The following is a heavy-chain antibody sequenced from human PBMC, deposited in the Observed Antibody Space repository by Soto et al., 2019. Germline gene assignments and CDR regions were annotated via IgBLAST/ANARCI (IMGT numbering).Heavy chain of an antibody. CDR2: IKQYGSEK. D-gene: IGHD2-15*01. Sequence: GGSLRLSCAASGFTFSSYWMSWVRQAPGKGLEWVANIKQYGSEKYYVDSVKGRFTISRDNAKNSLYLQMNSLRAEDTAVYYCARVNCSGGSCYGAFDIWGQGTMVTVSS. V-gene: IGHV3-7*01. CDR3: ARVNCSGGSCYGAFDI. J-gene: IGHJ3*02. CDR1: GFTFSSYW.